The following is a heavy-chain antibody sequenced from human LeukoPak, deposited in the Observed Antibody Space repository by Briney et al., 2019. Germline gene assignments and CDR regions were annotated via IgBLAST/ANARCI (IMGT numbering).Heavy chain of an antibody. D-gene: IGHD3-22*01. CDR3: ARHPEYYDSSGYNDY. V-gene: IGHV4-59*08. J-gene: IGHJ4*02. Sequence: SETLSLTCAVYGGSFSGYYWSWIRQPPGKGLEWIGYIYYSGSTNYNPSLKSRVTISVDTSKNQFSLKLSSVTAADTAVYYCARHPEYYDSSGYNDYWGQGTLVTVSS. CDR1: GGSFSGYY. CDR2: IYYSGST.